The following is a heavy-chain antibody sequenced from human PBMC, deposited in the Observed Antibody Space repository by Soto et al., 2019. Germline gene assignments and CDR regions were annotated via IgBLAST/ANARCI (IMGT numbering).Heavy chain of an antibody. CDR3: ARDHGSSWYNWFDP. J-gene: IGHJ5*02. CDR1: GGTFSSYG. D-gene: IGHD6-13*01. V-gene: IGHV1-69*19. Sequence: QVLLVQSGAEVQKPGSSVKVSCTASGGTFSSYGISWVRQTPGRGLEWMGGILPLFGTTNYAQKFRGRVTVTADESTSTDYMELRSLSVEDTAVYYCARDHGSSWYNWFDPWGQGTLVTVSS. CDR2: ILPLFGTT.